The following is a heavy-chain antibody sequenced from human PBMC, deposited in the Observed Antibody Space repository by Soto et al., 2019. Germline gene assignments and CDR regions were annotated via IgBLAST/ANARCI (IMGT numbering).Heavy chain of an antibody. CDR1: GGSVSSGSYY. V-gene: IGHV4-61*01. Sequence: SETLSLTCTVSGGSVSSGSYYWTWIRQPPGKGLEWIGYIYYSGSTNYNPSLKSRVTISLDTSNNQFSLRLSSVTAADTAVYYCARTFCSTTSCQAHDMNVWGQGTTVTVSS. J-gene: IGHJ6*02. CDR3: ARTFCSTTSCQAHDMNV. D-gene: IGHD2-2*01. CDR2: IYYSGST.